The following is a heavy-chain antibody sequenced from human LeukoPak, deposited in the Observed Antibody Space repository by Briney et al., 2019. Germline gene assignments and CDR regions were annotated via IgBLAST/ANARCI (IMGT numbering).Heavy chain of an antibody. CDR2: IYTSGST. D-gene: IGHD3-22*01. CDR3: ARDQSDPTYYYDSTDLDY. V-gene: IGHV4-4*07. J-gene: IGHJ4*02. Sequence: KASETLSLTCTVSGGSISSYYWSWIRQPAGKGLEWIGRIYTSGSTNYNPSLKSRVTMSVDTSRNQFSLKLSSVTAADTAVYYCARDQSDPTYYYDSTDLDYWGQGTLVTVSS. CDR1: GGSISSYY.